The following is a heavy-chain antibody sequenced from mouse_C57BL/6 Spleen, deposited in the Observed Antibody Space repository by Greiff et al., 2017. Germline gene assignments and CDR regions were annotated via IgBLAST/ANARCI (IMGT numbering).Heavy chain of an antibody. V-gene: IGHV1-39*01. J-gene: IGHJ1*03. Sequence: VQLQQSGPELVKPGASVKISCKASGYSFTDYNMNWVKQSNGKSLEWIGVINPNYGTTSYNQKFKGKATLTVDQSSKTAYMQLKHLTSEDSAVYYCARENYYGISNLYFDVWGTGTTVTVSS. D-gene: IGHD1-1*01. CDR1: GYSFTDYN. CDR2: INPNYGTT. CDR3: ARENYYGISNLYFDV.